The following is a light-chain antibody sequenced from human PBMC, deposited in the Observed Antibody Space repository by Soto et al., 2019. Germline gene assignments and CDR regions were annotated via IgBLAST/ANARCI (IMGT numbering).Light chain of an antibody. CDR2: AAT. Sequence: IQMTQFPSSVSASVGDRVTITCRASQDVRTWLAWYQQRPGKAPKVLIHAATILQSGVPSRFSGSGAGTDFTLTINNLQPDDFATYYCQQVDNFPLTFGPGTNVD. V-gene: IGKV1-12*01. CDR3: QQVDNFPLT. CDR1: QDVRTW. J-gene: IGKJ3*01.